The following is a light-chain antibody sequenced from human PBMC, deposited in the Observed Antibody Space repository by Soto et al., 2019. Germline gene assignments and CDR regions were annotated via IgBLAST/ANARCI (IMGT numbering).Light chain of an antibody. Sequence: QPVLTQPPSGSSTPLQSGSISCYGSSSNIGSNTVNWYQQLPGTAPKLLIYSNNQRPSGVPDRFSGSKSGTSASLGISGLQSEDEADYYCAAWDDSLNGYYVFGTGTKVTVL. CDR1: SSNIGSNT. CDR2: SNN. J-gene: IGLJ1*01. V-gene: IGLV1-44*01. CDR3: AAWDDSLNGYYV.